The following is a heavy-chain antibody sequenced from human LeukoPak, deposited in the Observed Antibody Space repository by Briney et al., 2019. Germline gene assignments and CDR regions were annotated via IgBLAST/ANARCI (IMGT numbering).Heavy chain of an antibody. CDR2: IYWDDDK. CDR3: AHLLDPTVTFDY. D-gene: IGHD4-17*01. CDR1: GCSLSTSGVG. J-gene: IGHJ4*02. Sequence: ESGPTLVNPSQTLTLTCTFSGCSLSTSGVGVGWIRQPPGKALEWLALIYWDDDKRFSPSLKSRLTITKDTSKNQVVLTMTNMDPVDTATYYCAHLLDPTVTFDYWGQGTLVTVSS. V-gene: IGHV2-5*02.